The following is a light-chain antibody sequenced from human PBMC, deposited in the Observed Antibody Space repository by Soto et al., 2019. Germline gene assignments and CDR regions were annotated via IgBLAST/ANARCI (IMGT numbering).Light chain of an antibody. CDR2: DVS. CDR3: RSYTSSSTLV. V-gene: IGLV2-14*01. Sequence: QSALTRPASVSGSPGQSITISCTGTSSDVGGYNYVSWYQQHPGKAPKLMIYDVSNRPSGVYNRFSGSKYGNTASLTISGLQAEDEADYYCRSYTSSSTLVFGGGTQLTVL. J-gene: IGLJ2*01. CDR1: SSDVGGYNY.